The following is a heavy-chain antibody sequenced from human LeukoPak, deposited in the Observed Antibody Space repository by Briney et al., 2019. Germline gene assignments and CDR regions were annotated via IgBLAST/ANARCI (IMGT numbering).Heavy chain of an antibody. D-gene: IGHD6-13*01. V-gene: IGHV4-39*07. CDR1: GGSISSSTYY. CDR3: ASEEGQQLVRWFDP. Sequence: SETLSLTCTVSGGSISSSTYYWGWIRQSPGKGLEWIGSIYYSGSTYYNPSLQSRVTMSVDTSKNQFSLKLSSVTAADTAVYYCASEEGQQLVRWFDPWGQGTLVTVSS. J-gene: IGHJ5*02. CDR2: IYYSGST.